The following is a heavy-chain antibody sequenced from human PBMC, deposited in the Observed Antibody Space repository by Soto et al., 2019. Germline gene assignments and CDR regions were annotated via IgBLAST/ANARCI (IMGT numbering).Heavy chain of an antibody. Sequence: QVQLVESGGGVVQPGRSLRLSCAAYGFSFSSYAMHWVRQAPGKGLEWVAVISYDGSIKYYADSVKGRFAISRDNSKNTLFLQMNGLRSEDTALYYCASPTPSRDDGSGYYYCWGQGTQVTV. J-gene: IGHJ4*02. CDR3: ASPTPSRDDGSGYYYC. CDR2: ISYDGSIK. D-gene: IGHD3-22*01. V-gene: IGHV3-30*09. CDR1: GFSFSSYA.